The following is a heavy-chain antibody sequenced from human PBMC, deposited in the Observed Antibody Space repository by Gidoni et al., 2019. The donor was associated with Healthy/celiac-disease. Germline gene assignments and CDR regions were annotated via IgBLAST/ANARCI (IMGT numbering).Heavy chain of an antibody. CDR2: IIPIFGTA. Sequence: QVQLVQSGAEVKKPGSSVKVSCKASGGNFSSSAISWVRQATGQGLEWMGGIIPIFGTANYAQNFQGRVTITADESTSTAYMVLSSLRSEDTAVYYCARSDGRYYYDSSGFLSYWGQGTLVTVSS. CDR3: ARSDGRYYYDSSGFLSY. D-gene: IGHD3-22*01. V-gene: IGHV1-69*01. J-gene: IGHJ4*02. CDR1: GGNFSSSA.